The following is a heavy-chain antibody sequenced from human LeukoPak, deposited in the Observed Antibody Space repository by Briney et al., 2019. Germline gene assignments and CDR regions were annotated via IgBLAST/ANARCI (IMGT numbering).Heavy chain of an antibody. V-gene: IGHV4-38-2*01. Sequence: SETLSLTCAVSGYSISSGYYWGWFRQPPGKGLEWIGCMYHSGSTYYNPSLKSRVTISVDTSKNQFSLKLSSVTAADTAVYYCARRLTEYCTKGVCYWFDYWGRGTLVTVS. D-gene: IGHD2-8*01. CDR1: GYSISSGYY. CDR2: MYHSGST. CDR3: ARRLTEYCTKGVCYWFDY. J-gene: IGHJ4*02.